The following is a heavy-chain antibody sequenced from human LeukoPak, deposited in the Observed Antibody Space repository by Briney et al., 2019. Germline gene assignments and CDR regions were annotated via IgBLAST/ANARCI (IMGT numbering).Heavy chain of an antibody. J-gene: IGHJ5*02. CDR2: ISWNSGSI. CDR1: GFTFSSYS. D-gene: IGHD3-10*01. V-gene: IGHV3-9*01. CDR3: AKDRGSYYYGSGSYNNWFDP. Sequence: GGSLRLSCAASGFTFSSYSMNWVRQAPGKGLEWVSGISWNSGSIGYADSVKGRFTISRDNAKNSLYLQMNSLRAEDTALYYCAKDRGSYYYGSGSYNNWFDPWGQGTLVTVSS.